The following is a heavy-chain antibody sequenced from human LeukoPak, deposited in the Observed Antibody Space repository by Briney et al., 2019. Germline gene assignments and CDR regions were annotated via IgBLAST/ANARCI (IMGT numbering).Heavy chain of an antibody. CDR1: AFTFSSYA. J-gene: IGHJ4*02. V-gene: IGHV3-23*01. CDR3: AKDGRGYCSGGRCHFYYFDY. D-gene: IGHD2-15*01. CDR2: ISGSGDST. Sequence: PGGSLRLSCAASAFTFSSYAMTWVRHAPGKGLEWVSAISGSGDSTYYADSVKGRFTISRDNSERTLYLQMNSLRAEDTAVYYCAKDGRGYCSGGRCHFYYFDYWGQGTLVTVSS.